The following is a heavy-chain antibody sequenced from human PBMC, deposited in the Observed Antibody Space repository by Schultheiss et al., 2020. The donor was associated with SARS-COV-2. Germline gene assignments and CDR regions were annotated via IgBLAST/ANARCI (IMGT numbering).Heavy chain of an antibody. V-gene: IGHV1-69*05. D-gene: IGHD4-17*01. Sequence: SVKVSCKASGGTFSSYAISWVRQAPGQGLEWMGGIIPIFGTANYAQKFQGRVTMTTDTSTSTAYMELRSLRSDDTAVYYCARVHYGDPNWFDPWGQGTLVTVSS. CDR1: GGTFSSYA. J-gene: IGHJ5*02. CDR2: IIPIFGTA. CDR3: ARVHYGDPNWFDP.